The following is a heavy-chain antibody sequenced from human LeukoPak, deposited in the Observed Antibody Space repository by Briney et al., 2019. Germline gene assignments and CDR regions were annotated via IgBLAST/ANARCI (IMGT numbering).Heavy chain of an antibody. CDR3: ARLGYCSSTSCYSRPGQD. V-gene: IGHV1-69*02. CDR1: GGTFSSYT. Sequence: SVKVSCKASGGTFSSYTISWVRQAPGQGLEWMGRIIPILGIANYAQKFQGRVTITADKSTSTAYMELSSLRAEDTAVYYCARLGYCSSTSCYSRPGQDWGQGTLVTVSS. D-gene: IGHD2-2*02. J-gene: IGHJ4*02. CDR2: IIPILGIA.